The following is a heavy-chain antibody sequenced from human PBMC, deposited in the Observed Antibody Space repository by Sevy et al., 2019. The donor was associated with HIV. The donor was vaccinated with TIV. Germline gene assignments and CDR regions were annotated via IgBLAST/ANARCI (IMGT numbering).Heavy chain of an antibody. D-gene: IGHD6-13*01. Sequence: GGSLRLSCAASRFIFNDYGMHWVRQAPGKGLEWVAFIQYDGNDKYYADSMRGRFTISRENSKNMLFLQMNSLRSEDTAMYYCAKNTAAAGAGGFDYWGQGTLVTVSS. CDR1: RFIFNDYG. CDR2: IQYDGNDK. V-gene: IGHV3-30*02. J-gene: IGHJ4*02. CDR3: AKNTAAAGAGGFDY.